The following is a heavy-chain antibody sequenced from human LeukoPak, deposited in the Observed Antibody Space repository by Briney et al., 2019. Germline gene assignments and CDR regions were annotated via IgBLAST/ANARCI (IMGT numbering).Heavy chain of an antibody. CDR3: ARDGGSSWYFSLDY. CDR2: ISSSSIYI. J-gene: IGHJ4*02. V-gene: IGHV3-21*04. CDR1: GFTFSSYS. Sequence: PGGSLRLSCAASGFTFSSYSMNWVRQAPGKGLEWVSYISSSSIYIYYADSVKGRFTVSRDNAKNALFLHMNSLRAEDTAVYYCARDGGSSWYFSLDYWGQGTLVTVSS. D-gene: IGHD6-13*01.